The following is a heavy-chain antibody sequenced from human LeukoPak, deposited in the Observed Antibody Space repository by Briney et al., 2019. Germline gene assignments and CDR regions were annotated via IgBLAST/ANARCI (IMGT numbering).Heavy chain of an antibody. Sequence: SETLSLTCTVSGGSISSYYWSWIRQPAGKGLEWIGRIYTSGSTNYNPSLKSRVTMSVDTSKNQFSLKLSSVTAADTAVYYCARDSSCYYDSSGYQAAFDIWGQGTMVTVSS. V-gene: IGHV4-4*07. CDR1: GGSISSYY. CDR3: ARDSSCYYDSSGYQAAFDI. J-gene: IGHJ3*02. CDR2: IYTSGST. D-gene: IGHD3-22*01.